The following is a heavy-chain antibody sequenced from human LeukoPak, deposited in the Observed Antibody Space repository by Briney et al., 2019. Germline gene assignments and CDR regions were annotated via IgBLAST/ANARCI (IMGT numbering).Heavy chain of an antibody. Sequence: PSETLSLTCTVSGGSISSYYWSWIRQPPGKGLEWIGYIYYSGSTNYNPSLKTRVSISVGTSKNQFSLKLSSVTAADTAVYYCAREKFRSRYSGGYGHFDYWGQGTLVTVSS. V-gene: IGHV4-59*01. CDR3: AREKFRSRYSGGYGHFDY. J-gene: IGHJ4*02. D-gene: IGHD1-26*01. CDR2: IYYSGST. CDR1: GGSISSYY.